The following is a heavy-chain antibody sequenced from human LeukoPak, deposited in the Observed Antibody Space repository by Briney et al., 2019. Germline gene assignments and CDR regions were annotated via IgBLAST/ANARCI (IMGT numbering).Heavy chain of an antibody. Sequence: GGSLRLSCAASGFTFNIYAMSWVRLAPGKGLEYVSAISSNGGSTYYANSVKGRFTISRDNSKNTLYLQMGSLRAEDMAVYYCARGFIAAAGTGTFYWGQGTLVTVSS. D-gene: IGHD6-13*01. V-gene: IGHV3-64*01. CDR2: ISSNGGST. CDR1: GFTFNIYA. J-gene: IGHJ4*02. CDR3: ARGFIAAAGTGTFY.